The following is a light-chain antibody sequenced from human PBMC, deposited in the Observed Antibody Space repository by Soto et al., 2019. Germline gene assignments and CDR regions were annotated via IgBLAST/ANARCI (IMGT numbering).Light chain of an antibody. Sequence: QSALTQPASVSGSPGQSITISCTGTNNDVGGYKLVSWYQRHPGKVPKVVIYEGSKRPSGVSNRFSGSKSGNTASLTISGLQAEDEAYYYCWSYAGNTIFVFGGGTKVTVL. V-gene: IGLV2-23*03. J-gene: IGLJ2*01. CDR3: WSYAGNTIFV. CDR2: EGS. CDR1: NNDVGGYKL.